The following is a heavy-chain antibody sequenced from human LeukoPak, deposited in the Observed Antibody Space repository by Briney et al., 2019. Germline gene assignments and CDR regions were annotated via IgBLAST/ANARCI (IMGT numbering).Heavy chain of an antibody. J-gene: IGHJ4*02. Sequence: GRSLRLSCAASRFTFSSYTMHWVRQAPGKGLEWVALISNDEKHKYYADSVKGRFTISRDNSKNTLNLQMNSLRAEDTAVYYCASRPRDAAALDYWGQGTLVTVSS. CDR2: ISNDEKHK. D-gene: IGHD6-13*01. V-gene: IGHV3-30*14. CDR1: RFTFSSYT. CDR3: ASRPRDAAALDY.